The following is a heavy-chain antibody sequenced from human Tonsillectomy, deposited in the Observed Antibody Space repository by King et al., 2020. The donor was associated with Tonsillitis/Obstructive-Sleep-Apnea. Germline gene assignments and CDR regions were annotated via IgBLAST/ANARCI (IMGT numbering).Heavy chain of an antibody. Sequence: VQLVESGGGVVQPGRSLRLSCAASGFTFSNNEMHWVRQAPGKRLEWGAVISYDGSHSSYADSVRGRFTISRDNSQNTLFLQMNSLRAEDTAVYYCARDRDCSSTSCYNAFDIWGQGTMVTVSS. CDR2: ISYDGSHS. CDR1: GFTFSNNE. D-gene: IGHD2-2*02. J-gene: IGHJ3*02. V-gene: IGHV3-30*01. CDR3: ARDRDCSSTSCYNAFDI.